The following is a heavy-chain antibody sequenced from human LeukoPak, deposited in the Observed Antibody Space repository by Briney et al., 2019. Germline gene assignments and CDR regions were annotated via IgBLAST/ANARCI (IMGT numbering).Heavy chain of an antibody. CDR3: ANLETITGRGSGY. CDR1: GFTFRSYV. CDR2: ISGSGGTT. J-gene: IGHJ4*02. V-gene: IGHV3-23*01. D-gene: IGHD5-24*01. Sequence: GGSLRLSCATSGFTFRSYVMSWVRQAPGEGLEWVSSISGSGGTTYYADSVEGRFAISRDNSKNTLYLQMNSLRDEDTAIYYCANLETITGRGSGYWGQGTLITVSS.